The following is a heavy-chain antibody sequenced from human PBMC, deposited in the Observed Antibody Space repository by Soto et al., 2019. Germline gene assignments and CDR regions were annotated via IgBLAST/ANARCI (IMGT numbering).Heavy chain of an antibody. J-gene: IGHJ6*03. CDR2: IYSGGST. CDR3: ARYYCSGGSCYSGGDYYYYMDV. Sequence: EVQLVESGGGLVQPGGSLRLSCAASGFTVSSNYMSWVRQAPGKGLEWVSVIYSGGSTYYADSVKGRITISRHNSKNTLYLQMNSLRAEDTAVDYCARYYCSGGSCYSGGDYYYYMDVWGKGTTVTVSS. D-gene: IGHD2-15*01. CDR1: GFTVSSNY. V-gene: IGHV3-53*04.